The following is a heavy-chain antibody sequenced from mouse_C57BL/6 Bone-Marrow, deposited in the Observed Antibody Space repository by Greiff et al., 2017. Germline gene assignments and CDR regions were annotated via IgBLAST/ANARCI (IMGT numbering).Heavy chain of an antibody. V-gene: IGHV1-64*01. D-gene: IGHD3-2*02. CDR2: IHPNSGST. CDR1: GYTFTSYW. Sequence: QVQLQQPGAELVKPGASVKLSCKASGYTFTSYWMHWVKQRPGQGLEWIGMIHPNSGSTNYNEKFKSKATLTVDKSSSTAYRQLSSLTSEDSAVYYCARGQLRLPFAYWGQGTLVTVSA. J-gene: IGHJ3*01. CDR3: ARGQLRLPFAY.